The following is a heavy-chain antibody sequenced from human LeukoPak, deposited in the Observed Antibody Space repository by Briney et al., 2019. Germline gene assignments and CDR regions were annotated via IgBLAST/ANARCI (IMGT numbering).Heavy chain of an antibody. D-gene: IGHD3-10*01. CDR1: GGSFSGYY. CDR2: INHSGST. Sequence: SETLSLTCAVYGGSFSGYYWSWIRQPPGKGLEWIGGINHSGSTNYNPSLKSRVTISVDTSKNQFSLKLSSVTAADTAVYYCARAGVYYGSGKAKYYYYGMDVWGKGTTVTVSS. CDR3: ARAGVYYGSGKAKYYYYGMDV. J-gene: IGHJ6*04. V-gene: IGHV4-34*01.